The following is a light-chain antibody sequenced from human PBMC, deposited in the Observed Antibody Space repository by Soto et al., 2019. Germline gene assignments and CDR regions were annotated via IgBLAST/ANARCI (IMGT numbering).Light chain of an antibody. CDR3: QSYDSSLSGVV. CDR2: DNS. J-gene: IGLJ2*01. CDR1: SSNIGAYYD. V-gene: IGLV1-40*01. Sequence: QSVLTQPPSVSGAPGQRVTISCTGSSSNIGAYYDVHWYQLLPGSAPKLLIYDNSNRPSGVPDRFSGSKSGTSASLAITGLQAEDEADYYCQSYDSSLSGVVFGAGTKLTVL.